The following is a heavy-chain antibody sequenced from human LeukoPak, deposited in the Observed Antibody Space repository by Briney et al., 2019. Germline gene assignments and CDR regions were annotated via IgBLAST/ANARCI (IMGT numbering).Heavy chain of an antibody. CDR1: GSTFSSYA. J-gene: IGHJ3*02. V-gene: IGHV3-64*01. CDR3: ARETKDYGDYVDAFDI. CDR2: ISSNGGST. D-gene: IGHD4-17*01. Sequence: GGSLRLSCAASGSTFSSYAMHWVRQAPGKGLEYVSAISSNGGSTYYANSVKGRFTISRDNSKNTLYLQMGSLRAEDMAVYYCARETKDYGDYVDAFDIWGQGTMVTVSS.